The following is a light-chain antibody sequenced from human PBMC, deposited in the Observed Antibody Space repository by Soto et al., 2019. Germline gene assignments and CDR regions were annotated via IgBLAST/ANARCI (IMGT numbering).Light chain of an antibody. CDR3: QQYNSYSLT. V-gene: IGKV1-5*01. CDR2: DAS. Sequence: DIQMTQSPSTLSASVGDRVTITCRASQSISSWLAWYQQKPGKAPKLLIYDASSLESGVPSRSSGSGSGTEFPLTISSLQPDDFATYYCQQYNSYSLTFGGGTKVEIK. J-gene: IGKJ4*01. CDR1: QSISSW.